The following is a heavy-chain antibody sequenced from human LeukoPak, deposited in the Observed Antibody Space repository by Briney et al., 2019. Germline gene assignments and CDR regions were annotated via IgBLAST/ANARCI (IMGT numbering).Heavy chain of an antibody. CDR3: ARGGATRGRFEN. V-gene: IGHV3-7*01. D-gene: IGHD1-26*01. Sequence: GSLRLSCAAPGFPFNVQTISLVRQAPGKGLDRVASMRQDGSEIYYVDSVKGRFTISRDNPKNSLYLQMNSLRAEDTAVYYCARGGATRGRFENWGQGTLVTVSS. CDR2: MRQDGSEI. CDR1: GFPFNVQT. J-gene: IGHJ4*02.